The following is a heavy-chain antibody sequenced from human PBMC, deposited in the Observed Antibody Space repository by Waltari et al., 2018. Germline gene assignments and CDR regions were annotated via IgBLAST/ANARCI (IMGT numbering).Heavy chain of an antibody. CDR1: GYTFTSYV. V-gene: IGHV1-18*01. Sequence: QVQLVQSGAEVKKPGASVKVSCKASGYTFTSYVISWVRQAPGKGLEWMGWISAYNGNTNYAQKLQGRVTMTTDTSTSTAYMELRSLRSDDTAVYYCARGGRVRIVVVPAAPNDYWGQGTLVTVSS. J-gene: IGHJ4*02. CDR2: ISAYNGNT. D-gene: IGHD2-2*01. CDR3: ARGGRVRIVVVPAAPNDY.